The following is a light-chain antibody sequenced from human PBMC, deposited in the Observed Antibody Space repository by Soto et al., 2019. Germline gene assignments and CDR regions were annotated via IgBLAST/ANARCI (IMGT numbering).Light chain of an antibody. V-gene: IGLV2-11*01. CDR1: SSDVANYKY. CDR3: CPYAGTYTRV. J-gene: IGLJ1*01. CDR2: DVN. Sequence: QSVLTQPLSVSGSPGQSVTMSCTRTSSDVANYKYVSWYQQHPGKAPKLMIYDVNKRPSGVPYRFSGSKSGNTASLTISGLQAEDEADYYCCPYAGTYTRVFGNGKKVTVL.